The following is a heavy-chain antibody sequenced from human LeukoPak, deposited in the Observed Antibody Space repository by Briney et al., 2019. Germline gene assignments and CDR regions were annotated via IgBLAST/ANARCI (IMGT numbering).Heavy chain of an antibody. V-gene: IGHV3-48*01. D-gene: IGHD5-12*01. Sequence: PGGSLRLSCAASGFAFSSHALNWVRQAPGKGLEWVSYISTSSSTMYYADSVKGRFTISRDNSKNTLYLQMNSLRAGDTAVYYCARVRKYSGYYSWYFDLWGRGTLVTVSS. CDR2: ISTSSSTM. CDR3: ARVRKYSGYYSWYFDL. J-gene: IGHJ2*01. CDR1: GFAFSSHA.